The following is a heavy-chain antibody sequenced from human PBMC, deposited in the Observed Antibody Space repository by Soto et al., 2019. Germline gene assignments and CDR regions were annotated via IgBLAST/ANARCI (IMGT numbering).Heavy chain of an antibody. D-gene: IGHD6-19*01. Sequence: SETLSLTCSVSGGSINSSSYFWGWVRQPPGKGLERIGSIYYSGSTYYNPSLRSRVTISVDTSKNQFSLKLSSVTAADTAVFYCARHYSSGSRNWFDPWGQGTLVTVSS. J-gene: IGHJ5*02. CDR2: IYYSGST. CDR1: GGSINSSSYF. V-gene: IGHV4-39*01. CDR3: ARHYSSGSRNWFDP.